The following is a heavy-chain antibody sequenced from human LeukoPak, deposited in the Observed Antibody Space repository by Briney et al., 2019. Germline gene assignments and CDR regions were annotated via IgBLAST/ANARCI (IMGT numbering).Heavy chain of an antibody. CDR2: INPNSRGT. CDR3: ARDQDGIPAADPYYYYYMDV. Sequence: AASVKVSCKASGYSFTGYYMHWVRQAPGQGLEWMGWINPNSRGTNYAQKFQGRVTMTRDTSISTAYMELSRLRSDDTAVYYCARDQDGIPAADPYYYYYMDVWGKGTKVTVSS. J-gene: IGHJ6*03. V-gene: IGHV1-2*02. CDR1: GYSFTGYY. D-gene: IGHD6-13*01.